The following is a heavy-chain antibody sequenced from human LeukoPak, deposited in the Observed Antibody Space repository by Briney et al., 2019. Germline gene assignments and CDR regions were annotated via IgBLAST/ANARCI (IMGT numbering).Heavy chain of an antibody. Sequence: GASVKVSCKASGYTFTGYYMHWVRQAPGQGLEWMGWINPNSGGTNYAQKFQGRVTMTRDTSISTAYMELSRLRSDDTAVYYCAREINSDCSGGSCGNWFDPWGQGTLATVSS. CDR3: AREINSDCSGGSCGNWFDP. J-gene: IGHJ5*02. CDR2: INPNSGGT. D-gene: IGHD2-15*01. CDR1: GYTFTGYY. V-gene: IGHV1-2*02.